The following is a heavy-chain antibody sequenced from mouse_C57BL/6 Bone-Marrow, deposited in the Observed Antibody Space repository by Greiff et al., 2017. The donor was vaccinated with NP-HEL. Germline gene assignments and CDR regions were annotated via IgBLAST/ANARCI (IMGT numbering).Heavy chain of an antibody. CDR2: IDPDNGDT. CDR3: TTYYGSRYAMDY. J-gene: IGHJ4*01. CDR1: GFTFKDDY. Sequence: VQLQQSGAELVRPGASVKLSCTASGFTFKDDYMPWVKQRPEQGLEWIGWIDPDNGDTEYASKFQGKATITVATSSNTAYLQLSSLTSEDTAVDYCTTYYGSRYAMDYWGQGTSVTVSS. V-gene: IGHV14-4*01. D-gene: IGHD1-1*01.